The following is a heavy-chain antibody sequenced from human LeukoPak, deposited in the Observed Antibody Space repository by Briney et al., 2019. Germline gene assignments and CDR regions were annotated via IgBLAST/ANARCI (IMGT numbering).Heavy chain of an antibody. CDR3: ARVGDYCNKD. D-gene: IGHD4-11*01. CDR1: GFSVSSNS. J-gene: IGHJ4*02. V-gene: IGHV3-66*02. Sequence: GGSLRLPCAASGFSVSSNSMTWVRQPPGKGLEWVSIIYSGGGTYFAASVKGRFTISRDYSNNTLYLQMNSLRAEDTAVYYCARVGDYCNKDWGQGTLVTVSS. CDR2: IYSGGGT.